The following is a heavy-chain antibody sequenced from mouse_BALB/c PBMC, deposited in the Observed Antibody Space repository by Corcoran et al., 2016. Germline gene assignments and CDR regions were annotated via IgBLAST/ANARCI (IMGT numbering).Heavy chain of an antibody. Sequence: DVQLQESGPGLVKPSQSLSLTCSVTGYSITGGDYWNWIRQFPGNKLEWMGYISYDGSNNYNPSLKNRISITRDTSKNQFFLKLNSVTTEDTATYYCARPSITTATWFAYWGKGTLVTVSA. D-gene: IGHD1-2*01. J-gene: IGHJ3*01. CDR3: ARPSITTATWFAY. CDR2: ISYDGSN. CDR1: GYSITGGDY. V-gene: IGHV3-6*02.